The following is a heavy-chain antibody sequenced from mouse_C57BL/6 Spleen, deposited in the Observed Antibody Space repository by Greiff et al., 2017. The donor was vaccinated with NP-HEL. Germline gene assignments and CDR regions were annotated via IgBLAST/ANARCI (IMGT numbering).Heavy chain of an antibody. V-gene: IGHV5-9-1*02. J-gene: IGHJ4*01. D-gene: IGHD2-4*01. Sequence: EVMLVESGEGLVKPGGSLKLSCAASGFTFSSYAMSWVRQTPEKRLEWVAYISSGGDYIYYADTVMGRFTISRDNARNTLYLQMSSLKSEDTAMYYCTRDRGDYDYDEWLYAMDYWGQGTSVTVSS. CDR2: ISSGGDYI. CDR1: GFTFSSYA. CDR3: TRDRGDYDYDEWLYAMDY.